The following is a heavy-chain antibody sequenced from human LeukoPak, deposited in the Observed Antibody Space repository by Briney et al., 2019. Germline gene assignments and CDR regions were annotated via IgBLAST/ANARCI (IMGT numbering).Heavy chain of an antibody. CDR1: NGSISSSNW. CDR3: ARDNLRGYSGYGYFDL. D-gene: IGHD5-12*01. CDR2: IYHSGST. Sequence: PSGTLSLTCAVSNGSISSSNWWSWVRQPPGKGLEWIGEIYHSGSTNYNPSLRSRVTISVDMSKNQFSLKLSSVTAADTAVYYCARDNLRGYSGYGYFDLWGRGTLVTVSP. V-gene: IGHV4-4*02. J-gene: IGHJ2*01.